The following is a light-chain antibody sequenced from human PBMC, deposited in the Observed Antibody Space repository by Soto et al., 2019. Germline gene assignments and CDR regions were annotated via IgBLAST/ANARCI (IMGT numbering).Light chain of an antibody. CDR1: SSDVGGYNY. V-gene: IGLV2-11*01. Sequence: QSALTQPRSVSGSPGQSVTISCTGTSSDVGGYNYVSWYQQHPGKAPKLMIYDVSNRPSGVPDRFSGSKSGNTASLTISGLQAEDEADYYCCSYAGRSYVFGTGTKLTVL. CDR2: DVS. J-gene: IGLJ1*01. CDR3: CSYAGRSYV.